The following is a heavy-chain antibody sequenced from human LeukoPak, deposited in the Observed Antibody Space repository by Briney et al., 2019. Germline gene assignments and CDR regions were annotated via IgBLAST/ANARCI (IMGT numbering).Heavy chain of an antibody. CDR3: AREVGATGYYFDY. CDR2: INPNSGGT. D-gene: IGHD1-26*01. Sequence: ASVKVSFKASGYTFTGYYMHWVRQAPGQGLEWMGWINPNSGGTNYAQKFQGRVTMTRDTSISTAYMELSRLRSDDTAVYYCAREVGATGYYFDYWGQGTLDTVSS. J-gene: IGHJ4*02. CDR1: GYTFTGYY. V-gene: IGHV1-2*02.